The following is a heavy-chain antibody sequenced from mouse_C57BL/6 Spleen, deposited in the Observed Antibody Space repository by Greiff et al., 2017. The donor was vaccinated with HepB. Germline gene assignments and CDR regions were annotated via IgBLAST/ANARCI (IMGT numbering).Heavy chain of an antibody. CDR1: GYTFTDYN. D-gene: IGHD1-1*01. CDR3: ARGPECYGSSYRYFDV. V-gene: IGHV1-22*01. J-gene: IGHJ1*03. CDR2: INPNNGGT. Sequence: EVQLQQSGPELVKPGASVKMSCKASGYTFTDYNMHWVKQSHGKSLEWIGYINPNNGGTSYNQKFKGKATLTVNKSSSTAYMELRSLTSEETAVYYCARGPECYGSSYRYFDVWGTGTTVTVSS.